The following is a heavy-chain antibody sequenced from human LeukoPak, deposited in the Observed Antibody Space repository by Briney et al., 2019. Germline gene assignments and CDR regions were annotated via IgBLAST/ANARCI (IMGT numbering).Heavy chain of an antibody. CDR2: IYYSGST. Sequence: SETPSLTCTVSGGSISSGDYYWSWIRQPPGKGLEWIGYIYYSGSTYYNPSLKSRVTISVDTSKNQFSLKLSSVTAADTAVYHCARHVDIVATIDYWGQGTLVTVSS. CDR3: ARHVDIVATIDY. V-gene: IGHV4-30-4*01. J-gene: IGHJ4*02. D-gene: IGHD5-12*01. CDR1: GGSISSGDYY.